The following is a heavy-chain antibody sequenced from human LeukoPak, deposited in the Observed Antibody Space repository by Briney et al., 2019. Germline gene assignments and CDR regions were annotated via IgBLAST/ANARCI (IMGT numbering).Heavy chain of an antibody. D-gene: IGHD6-19*01. J-gene: IGHJ4*02. CDR2: ISYDGINK. V-gene: IGHV3-30*04. Sequence: GGPLRLSCAASGFTFSSYAMHWVRQAPGKGLEWVAVISYDGINKYYADSVKARFTISRDNPKNTLYLQINSRRAQDTAVYYFARVPYSGGWYYFYYWGPRALLTVSS. CDR1: GFTFSSYA. CDR3: ARVPYSGGWYYFYY.